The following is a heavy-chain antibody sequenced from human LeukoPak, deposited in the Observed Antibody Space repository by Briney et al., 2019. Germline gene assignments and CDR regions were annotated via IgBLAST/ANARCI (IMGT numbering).Heavy chain of an antibody. CDR2: ISYTGST. V-gene: IGHV4-59*01. J-gene: IGHJ6*02. Sequence: PSETLSLTCTVSGGSISYSYWSWIRQPPGRGLEWIGYISYTGSTNYNPSLKGRVTISVDTSKNQFSLKLSSVTAADTAVYYCARQNKVSYYYGMDVWGQGTTVTVCS. CDR1: GGSISYSY. CDR3: ARQNKVSYYYGMDV.